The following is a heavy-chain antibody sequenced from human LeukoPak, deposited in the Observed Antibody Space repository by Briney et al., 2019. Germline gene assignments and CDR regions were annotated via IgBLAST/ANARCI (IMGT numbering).Heavy chain of an antibody. V-gene: IGHV3-23*01. CDR2: LSGSGGST. J-gene: IGHJ4*02. CDR3: AKDYANFES. Sequence: GGSLRLSCAASGFTFSNYAMSWVRQAPGKGLKWVSALSGSGGSTFYADSEKGRFTISRDNSKNMVYLQMESLRAEDTAVYFCAKDYANFESWGQGTLVTVSS. CDR1: GFTFSNYA. D-gene: IGHD3-16*01.